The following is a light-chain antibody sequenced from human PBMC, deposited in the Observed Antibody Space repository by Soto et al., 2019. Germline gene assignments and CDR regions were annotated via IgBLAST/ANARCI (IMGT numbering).Light chain of an antibody. V-gene: IGKV3-20*01. CDR2: GAS. CDR3: QQYGSSLRGT. Sequence: EIVLTQSPGTLSLSPGERATLSCRASQSVSSSYLAWYQQKPGQAPRLLIYGASSRATGIPDRFSGSGSETDFTLTISRLEPEDFAVYYCQQYGSSLRGTFGQGTKLEIK. J-gene: IGKJ2*02. CDR1: QSVSSSY.